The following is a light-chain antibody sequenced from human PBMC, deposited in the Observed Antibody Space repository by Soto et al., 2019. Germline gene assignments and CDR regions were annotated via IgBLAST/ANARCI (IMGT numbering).Light chain of an antibody. CDR3: QHYNNWPYT. CDR2: GAS. Sequence: VMTQSPATLSVSPGERATLSCRASRTVSSHLAWYQQRPGQAPRLLIYGASIRATDVPARFSGSGSGTEFTLTISSLQSEDFAVYYCQHYNNWPYTFGQGTKLEIK. J-gene: IGKJ2*01. V-gene: IGKV3-15*01. CDR1: RTVSSH.